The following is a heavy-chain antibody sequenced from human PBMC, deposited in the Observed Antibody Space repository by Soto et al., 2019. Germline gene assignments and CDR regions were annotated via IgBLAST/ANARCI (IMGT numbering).Heavy chain of an antibody. CDR3: VVWGSSNCFDT. D-gene: IGHD7-27*01. CDR1: GYTFTSYY. Sequence: GSVQVSCKSTGYTFTSYYMHGVRQPPGQGLAWMGIINYSDGSSSYAQKLQGRVTMTRDTSTSTVSMELSSLTAEDTAVCYLVVWGSSNCFDTWGQGTLVTVSS. CDR2: INYSDGSS. J-gene: IGHJ5*02. V-gene: IGHV1-46*01.